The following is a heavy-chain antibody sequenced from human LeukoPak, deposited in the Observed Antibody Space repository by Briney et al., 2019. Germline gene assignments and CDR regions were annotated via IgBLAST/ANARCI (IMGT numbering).Heavy chain of an antibody. J-gene: IGHJ5*02. CDR3: AKGSSGYFVDL. V-gene: IGHV3-23*01. CDR2: ISNDGGGT. Sequence: GGSLRLSCAASGFIFNNYGLIWVREAPGEGLEWVSAISNDGGGTNYADFVKGRFTISRDNSKNTLFLQMNSLRAEDTALYYCAKGSSGYFVDLWGQGTLVTVSS. D-gene: IGHD3-22*01. CDR1: GFIFNNYG.